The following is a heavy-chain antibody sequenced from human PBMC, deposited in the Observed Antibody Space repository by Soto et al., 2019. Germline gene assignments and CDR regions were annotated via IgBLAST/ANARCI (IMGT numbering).Heavy chain of an antibody. CDR1: GLTFSTYE. CDR3: ASKIFGTTYFDY. D-gene: IGHD1-7*01. CDR2: IRGGGSPI. V-gene: IGHV3-48*03. J-gene: IGHJ4*02. Sequence: EVQLAESGGGLVQPGGSLRLSCAASGLTFSTYEMNWVRQAPGKGLEWVSYIRGGGSPILYADSVKGRFTISRDNAKNSLYLQMNSLRAEDTAIYYCASKIFGTTYFDYWGQGALVTVSS.